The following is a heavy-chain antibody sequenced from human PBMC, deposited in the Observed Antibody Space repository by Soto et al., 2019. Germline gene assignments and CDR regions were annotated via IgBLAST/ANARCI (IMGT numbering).Heavy chain of an antibody. D-gene: IGHD3-22*01. J-gene: IGHJ3*02. V-gene: IGHV5-51*01. CDR2: IYPGDSDT. CDR3: ARAPDYYDTSGYYYEPQGAAFDI. Sequence: PGESLKISCKGSGYSFTSYWIGWVRQMPGKGLEWMGIIYPGDSDTRYSPSFQGQVTISADKSISTAYLQWSSLKASDTAMYYCARAPDYYDTSGYYYEPQGAAFDIWGQGTMVTVSS. CDR1: GYSFTSYW.